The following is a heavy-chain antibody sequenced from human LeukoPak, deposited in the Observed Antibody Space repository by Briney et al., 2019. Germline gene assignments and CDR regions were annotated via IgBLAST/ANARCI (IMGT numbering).Heavy chain of an antibody. D-gene: IGHD6-13*01. Sequence: SETLSLTCTVSGGSISSGGYYWSWIRQPPGKGLEWIGYIYHSGSTYYNPSLKSRVTISVDTSKNQFSLRLSSVTAADTAVYYCAREAPAGTFAYWGQGTLVTVSS. V-gene: IGHV4-30-2*01. CDR1: GGSISSGGYY. CDR3: AREAPAGTFAY. CDR2: IYHSGST. J-gene: IGHJ4*02.